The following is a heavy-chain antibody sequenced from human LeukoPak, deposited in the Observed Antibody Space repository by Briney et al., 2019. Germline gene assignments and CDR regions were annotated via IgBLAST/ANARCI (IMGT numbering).Heavy chain of an antibody. J-gene: IGHJ1*01. CDR2: IGKSGETT. CDR1: GFTFSTYA. CDR3: AQATAGRYEH. Sequence: GESLRLSCAASGFTFSTYAMNWVRQAPGKGLEWVSAIGKSGETTYYADSVKGRFTISRDNSKNTLYLQLNSLRADDTAVFYRAQATAGRYEHWGQGTLVTVSS. V-gene: IGHV3-23*01. D-gene: IGHD3-9*01.